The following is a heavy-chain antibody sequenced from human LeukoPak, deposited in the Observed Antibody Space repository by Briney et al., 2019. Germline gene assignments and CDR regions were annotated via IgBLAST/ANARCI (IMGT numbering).Heavy chain of an antibody. CDR3: ARADYYYDSSGLDY. V-gene: IGHV3-30-3*01. Sequence: GGSLRLSCAASGFTFSSYALHWVRQAPGKGLEWVAVISYDGSNKYYADSVKGRFTISRDNSKNTLYLQMNSLRAEDTAVYYCARADYYYDSSGLDYWGQGTLVTVSS. J-gene: IGHJ4*02. CDR1: GFTFSSYA. D-gene: IGHD3-22*01. CDR2: ISYDGSNK.